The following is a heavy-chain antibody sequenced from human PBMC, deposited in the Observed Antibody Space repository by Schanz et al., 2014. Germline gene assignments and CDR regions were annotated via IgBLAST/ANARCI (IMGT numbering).Heavy chain of an antibody. V-gene: IGHV1-18*01. CDR1: GGTLQSYT. CDR2: INGYNAHT. Sequence: QVPLVQSGAEVKKPGSSVKVSCKASGGTLQSYTFSWVRQAPGQGLEWMGWINGYNAHTNYAQKFQGRVTMTTDTSTSTVYMELRSLRSDDTAVYYCARGEEKDNWFDPWGQGTLVTVSS. D-gene: IGHD1-26*01. J-gene: IGHJ5*02. CDR3: ARGEEKDNWFDP.